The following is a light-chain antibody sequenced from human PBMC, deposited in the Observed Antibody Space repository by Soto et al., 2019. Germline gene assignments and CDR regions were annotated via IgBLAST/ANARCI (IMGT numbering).Light chain of an antibody. CDR1: QSVSTN. V-gene: IGKV3-15*01. CDR3: LQHNNWWT. J-gene: IGKJ1*01. Sequence: EIVMTQSPATLSVSPGERATLSCRASQSVSTNLVWYQQKPGQAPRLLIYGASTRATGDPVRFSGSGSETEFTLTINSLQSEDFAVYYCLQHNNWWTFGQGTKVEIK. CDR2: GAS.